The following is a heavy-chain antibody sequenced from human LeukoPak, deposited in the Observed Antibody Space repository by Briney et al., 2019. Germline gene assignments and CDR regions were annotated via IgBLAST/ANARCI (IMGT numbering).Heavy chain of an antibody. CDR1: GYTFTSYD. Sequence: ASVKVSCKAYGYTFTSYDINWVRQATGQGLEWMGWMNPNSGNTGYAQKFQGRVTMTRNTSISTAYMELSSLRSEDTAVYYCARVVTAIWDYYYYGMDVWGQGTTVTVSS. CDR2: MNPNSGNT. CDR3: ARVVTAIWDYYYYGMDV. J-gene: IGHJ6*02. V-gene: IGHV1-8*01. D-gene: IGHD2-21*02.